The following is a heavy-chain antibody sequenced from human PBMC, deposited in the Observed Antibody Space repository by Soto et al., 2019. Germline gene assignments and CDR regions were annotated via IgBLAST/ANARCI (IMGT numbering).Heavy chain of an antibody. CDR1: GFTFRTYT. Sequence: GGSLRLSCISSGFTFRTYTMNWVRQAPGKGLEWVSGIRGFSPYTFYAESVKGRFTISRDNAKNSLYLQMSSLRAEDTAVYYCARDRGYDAHDYYYNAMDVWGQGTTVTVSS. CDR3: ARDRGYDAHDYYYNAMDV. V-gene: IGHV3-21*01. J-gene: IGHJ6*02. D-gene: IGHD2-15*01. CDR2: IRGFSPYT.